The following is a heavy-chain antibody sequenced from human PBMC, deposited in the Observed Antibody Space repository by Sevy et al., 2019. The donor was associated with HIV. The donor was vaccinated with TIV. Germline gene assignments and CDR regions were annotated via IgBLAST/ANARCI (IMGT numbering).Heavy chain of an antibody. CDR2: FDPEDGET. CDR1: GYIFTELS. D-gene: IGHD3-22*01. V-gene: IGHV1-24*01. Sequence: ASVKVSCKVSGYIFTELSMHWVRQAPGKGLEWMGGFDPEDGETIYAQKFQGRVTMTEDTSTDTAYMDLGSLRSEDTAVYYGATDSVLLKGRYYDSSGYYLHYWGQGTLVTVSS. CDR3: ATDSVLLKGRYYDSSGYYLHY. J-gene: IGHJ4*02.